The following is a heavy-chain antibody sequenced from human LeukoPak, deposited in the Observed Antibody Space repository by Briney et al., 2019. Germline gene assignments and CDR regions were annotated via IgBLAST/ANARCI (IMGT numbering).Heavy chain of an antibody. D-gene: IGHD1-26*01. CDR2: ISYDESNK. CDR1: GFTFSSYA. V-gene: IGHV3-30-3*01. Sequence: GGSLRLSCAASGFTFSSYAMHWVRQAPGKGLEWVAVISYDESNKYYADSVKGRFTISRDNSKNTLYLQMNSLRAEDTAVYYCARGIVGATDDAFDIWGQGTMVTVSS. J-gene: IGHJ3*02. CDR3: ARGIVGATDDAFDI.